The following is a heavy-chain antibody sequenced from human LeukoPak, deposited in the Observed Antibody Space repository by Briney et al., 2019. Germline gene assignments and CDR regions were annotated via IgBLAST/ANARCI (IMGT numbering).Heavy chain of an antibody. J-gene: IGHJ4*02. CDR3: ARGRRADVRYCSSTSCPGGLSY. D-gene: IGHD2-2*01. CDR2: SNHSGST. V-gene: IGHV4-34*01. Sequence: SETLSLTCAVYGGSFSGYYWSWIRQPPGKGREWIGESNHSGSTNYNPSLKSRVTISVDTSKNQFSLKLSSVTAADTAVYYCARGRRADVRYCSSTSCPGGLSYWGQGTLVTVSS. CDR1: GGSFSGYY.